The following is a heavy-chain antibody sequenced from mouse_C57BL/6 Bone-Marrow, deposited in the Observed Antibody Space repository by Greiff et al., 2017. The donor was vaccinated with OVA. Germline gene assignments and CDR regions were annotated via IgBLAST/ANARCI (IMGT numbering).Heavy chain of an antibody. CDR3: ARERYYYGSRMAWFAY. CDR1: GYTFTSYW. V-gene: IGHV1-50*01. Sequence: QVQLQQPGAELVKPGASVKLSCKASGYTFTSYWMQWVKQRPGQGLEWIGEIDPSDSYTNYNQKFKGKATLTVDTSSSTAYMQLSSLTSEDSAVYYCARERYYYGSRMAWFAYWGQGTLVTVSA. J-gene: IGHJ3*01. D-gene: IGHD1-1*01. CDR2: IDPSDSYT.